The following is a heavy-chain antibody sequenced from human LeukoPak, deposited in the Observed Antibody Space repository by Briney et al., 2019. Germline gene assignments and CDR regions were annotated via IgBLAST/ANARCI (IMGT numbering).Heavy chain of an antibody. CDR3: AKDSSSWYSFDY. D-gene: IGHD6-13*01. V-gene: IGHV3-23*01. J-gene: IGHJ4*02. CDR2: ISGSGGST. CDR1: GFTFSSYA. Sequence: GGSLRLSCAASGFTFSSYAMSWVRQAPGKGLEWVSAISGSGGSTYYADSVKGRFTISRDNSKNTLYLQMNSLRAEDTAVHYCAKDSSSWYSFDYWGQGTLVTVSS.